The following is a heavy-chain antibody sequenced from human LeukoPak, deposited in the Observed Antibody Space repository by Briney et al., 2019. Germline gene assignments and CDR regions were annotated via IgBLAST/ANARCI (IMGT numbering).Heavy chain of an antibody. J-gene: IGHJ5*02. Sequence: SETLSLTCSVSGGSISSYYWTWIRQSPGKGLEYVAYIFYNVCTDYNPSLKSRVSVSVDTSKKQVSLKLSSVTAADTAVYYCARDGKYYDILTGYPVGFDPGGQGTRVTVP. D-gene: IGHD3-9*01. CDR1: GGSISSYY. CDR2: IFYNVCT. V-gene: IGHV4-59*12. CDR3: ARDGKYYDILTGYPVGFDP.